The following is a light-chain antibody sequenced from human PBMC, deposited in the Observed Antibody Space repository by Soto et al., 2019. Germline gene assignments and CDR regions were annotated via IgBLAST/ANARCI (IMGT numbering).Light chain of an antibody. V-gene: IGKV1-8*01. CDR1: QGISSY. J-gene: IGKJ1*01. Sequence: AIRMTQSASSLSASTGDRVTITCRASQGISSYLAWYQQKPGKAPKLLIYAASTLQSGVPSRFSGSGSGTDFTLTISCLQSEDFATYYCQQYYSYPRTLGQGTKVDIK. CDR2: AAS. CDR3: QQYYSYPRT.